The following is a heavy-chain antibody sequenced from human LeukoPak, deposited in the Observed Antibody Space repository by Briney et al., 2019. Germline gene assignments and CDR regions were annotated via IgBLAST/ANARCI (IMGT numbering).Heavy chain of an antibody. D-gene: IGHD3-9*01. V-gene: IGHV1-8*01. J-gene: IGHJ6*02. CDR3: ARGWLLSNYYYGMDV. CDR2: MNPNSGNT. Sequence: ASVKLSCKASGYTFTSYDINWVRQATGQGLEWMGWMNPNSGNTGYAQKFQGRVTMTRNTSISTAYMELSSLRSEATAVYSCARGWLLSNYYYGMDVWGQGTTVTVSS. CDR1: GYTFTSYD.